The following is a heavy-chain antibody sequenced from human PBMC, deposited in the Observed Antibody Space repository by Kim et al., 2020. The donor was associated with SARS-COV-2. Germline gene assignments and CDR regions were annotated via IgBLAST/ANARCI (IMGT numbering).Heavy chain of an antibody. J-gene: IGHJ4*02. Sequence: GGSLRLSCAASGFTFDDYALHWVRQAPGKGLEWVATISWNSGDLAYADSVKGRFTISRDNAKNSLYLQMNSLRAEDTAFYYCAKGDSYDSGTYVHYWGQGTLVTVSS. CDR1: GFTFDDYA. V-gene: IGHV3-9*01. CDR3: AKGDSYDSGTYVHY. D-gene: IGHD3-10*01. CDR2: ISWNSGDL.